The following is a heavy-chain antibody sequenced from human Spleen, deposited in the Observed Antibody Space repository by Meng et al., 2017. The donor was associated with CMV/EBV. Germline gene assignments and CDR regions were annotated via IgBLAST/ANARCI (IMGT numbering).Heavy chain of an antibody. CDR3: AKDIVVVPAAMGAFDI. CDR1: GFTVSSNY. D-gene: IGHD2-2*01. Sequence: GESLKISCAASGFTVSSNYMSWVRQAPGKGLEWVSVIYSGGSTYYADSVKGRFTISRDNSKNTLYLQMNSLRAEDTAVYYCAKDIVVVPAAMGAFDIWGQGTMVTVSS. V-gene: IGHV3-53*01. CDR2: IYSGGST. J-gene: IGHJ3*02.